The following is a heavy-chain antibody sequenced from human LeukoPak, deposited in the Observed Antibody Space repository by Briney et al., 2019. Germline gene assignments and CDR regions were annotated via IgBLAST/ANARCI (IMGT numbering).Heavy chain of an antibody. Sequence: GGSLRLSCAASGFTFSSYAMSRIRQAPGKGLEWVSAISGSGGSTYYADSVKGRFTISRDNSKNTLYLQMNSLRAEDTAVYYCAKTSIAALSSPIDYWGQGTLVTVSS. V-gene: IGHV3-23*01. CDR1: GFTFSSYA. CDR3: AKTSIAALSSPIDY. J-gene: IGHJ4*02. D-gene: IGHD6-6*01. CDR2: ISGSGGST.